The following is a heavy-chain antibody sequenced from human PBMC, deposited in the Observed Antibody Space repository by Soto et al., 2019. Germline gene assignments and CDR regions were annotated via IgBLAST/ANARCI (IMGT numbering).Heavy chain of an antibody. CDR3: AKDGPYYSYIWGWFDP. CDR1: GFTFSSYA. CDR2: ISGSGGST. Sequence: EVQLLESGGGLAQPGGSLRLSCTASGFTFSSYAMSWVRQAPGKGLEWVSGISGSGGSTYYADSVKGRFTISRDNSKNTQYLQLNSQRAEDTAVYYCAKDGPYYSYIWGWFDPWGQETLVTVSS. V-gene: IGHV3-23*01. J-gene: IGHJ5*02. D-gene: IGHD3-16*01.